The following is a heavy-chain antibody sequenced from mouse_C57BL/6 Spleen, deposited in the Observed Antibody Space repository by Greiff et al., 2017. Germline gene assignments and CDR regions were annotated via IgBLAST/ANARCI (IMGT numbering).Heavy chain of an antibody. CDR3: ANNYYGGWFAY. V-gene: IGHV3-1*01. CDR1: GYSITSGYD. J-gene: IGHJ3*01. Sequence: VQLQQSGPGMVKPSQSLSLTCTVTGYSITSGYDWHWIRHFPGNKLEWMGYISYSGSTNYNPSLKSRISITHDTSKNHFFLKLNSVTTEDTATYYCANNYYGGWFAYWGQGTLVTVSA. CDR2: ISYSGST. D-gene: IGHD1-1*01.